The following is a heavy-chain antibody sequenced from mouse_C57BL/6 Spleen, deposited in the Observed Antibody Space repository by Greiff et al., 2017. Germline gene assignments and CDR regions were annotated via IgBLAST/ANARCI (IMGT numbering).Heavy chain of an antibody. J-gene: IGHJ4*01. D-gene: IGHD2-1*01. V-gene: IGHV1-80*01. CDR3: ARERSTMGYAMDY. CDR1: GYAFSSYW. Sequence: QVQLQQSGAELVKPGASVKISCKASGYAFSSYWMNWVKQRPGKGLEWIGQIYPGDGDTNYNGKFKGKATLTADKSSSTAYMQLSSLTSEDSAVYFSARERSTMGYAMDYWGQGTSVTVSS. CDR2: IYPGDGDT.